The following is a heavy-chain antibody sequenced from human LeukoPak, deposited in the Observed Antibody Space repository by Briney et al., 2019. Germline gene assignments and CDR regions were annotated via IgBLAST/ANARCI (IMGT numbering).Heavy chain of an antibody. D-gene: IGHD6-13*01. CDR1: GFTVSSNS. CDR2: IYSDNT. J-gene: IGHJ6*03. V-gene: IGHV3-66*03. CDR3: ARCIAAAGTAPWDYYYYMDV. Sequence: GGSLRLSCTVSGFTVSSNSMSWVRQAPGKGLEWVSFIYSDNTHYSDSVKGRFTISRDNSKNTLYLQMNSLRAEDTAVYYCARCIAAAGTAPWDYYYYMDVWGKGTTVTISS.